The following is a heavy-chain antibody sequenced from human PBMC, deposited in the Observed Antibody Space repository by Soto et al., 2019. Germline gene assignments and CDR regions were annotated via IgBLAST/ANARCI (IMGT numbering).Heavy chain of an antibody. Sequence: PGGSLRLSCAASGFTFSNYGMHWVRQAPGKGLEWVAVIWYDGSNKYYADSVKGRFTISRDDSKNTLYLQMNSLRAEDTAVYYCAREGYVDTAMVIPYFDYWGQGTLVTVSS. J-gene: IGHJ4*02. CDR2: IWYDGSNK. CDR1: GFTFSNYG. V-gene: IGHV3-33*01. CDR3: AREGYVDTAMVIPYFDY. D-gene: IGHD5-18*01.